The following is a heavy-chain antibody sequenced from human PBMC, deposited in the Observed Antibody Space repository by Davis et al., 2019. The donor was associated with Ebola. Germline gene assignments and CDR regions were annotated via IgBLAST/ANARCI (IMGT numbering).Heavy chain of an antibody. V-gene: IGHV4-59*12. D-gene: IGHD2-15*01. Sequence: PSETLSLTCTVSGGSISSYYWSWIRQPPGKGLEWIGYIYYSGSTNYNPSLKSRVTISVDTSKNQFSLKLSSVTAADTAVYYCARDYCSGGSCPIDYWGQGTLVTVSS. CDR3: ARDYCSGGSCPIDY. J-gene: IGHJ4*02. CDR2: IYYSGST. CDR1: GGSISSYY.